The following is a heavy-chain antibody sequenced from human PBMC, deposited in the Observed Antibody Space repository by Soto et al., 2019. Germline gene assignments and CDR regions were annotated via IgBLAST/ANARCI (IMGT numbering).Heavy chain of an antibody. Sequence: GSGPTLVNPTQTLTLTCTFSGFSLSTSGMCVSWIRQPPGKALEWLALIDWDDDKYYSTSLKTRLTISKDTSKNQVVLTMTNMDPVDTATYYCARTILPMVRGVFRYYYGMDVWGQGTTVTVSS. CDR3: ARTILPMVRGVFRYYYGMDV. J-gene: IGHJ6*02. CDR1: GFSLSTSGMC. V-gene: IGHV2-70*01. D-gene: IGHD3-10*01. CDR2: IDWDDDK.